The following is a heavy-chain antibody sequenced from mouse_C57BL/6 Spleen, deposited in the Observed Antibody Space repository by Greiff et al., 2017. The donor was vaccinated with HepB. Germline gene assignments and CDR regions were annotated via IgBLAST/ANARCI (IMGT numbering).Heavy chain of an antibody. CDR3: TPFYYGSSDGAY. J-gene: IGHJ3*01. CDR2: IDPENGDT. CDR1: GFNIKDDY. Sequence: EVQLQQSGAELVRPGASVKLSCTASGFNIKDDYMHWVKQRPEQGLEWIGWIDPENGDTEYASKFQGKATITADTSSNTAYLQLSSLTSEDTAVYYGTPFYYGSSDGAYWGQGTLVTVSA. V-gene: IGHV14-4*01. D-gene: IGHD1-1*01.